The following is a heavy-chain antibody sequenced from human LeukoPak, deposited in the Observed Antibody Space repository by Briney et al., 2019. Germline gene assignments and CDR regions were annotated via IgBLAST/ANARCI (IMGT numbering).Heavy chain of an antibody. Sequence: GGSLRLSCAASGFTFSSYAMHWVRQAPGKGLEWVAVISYDGSNKYYADSVKGRFTISRDNFKNTLYLQMNSLRAEDTAVYYCARVRDIVVVVDGMDVWGQGTTVTVSS. CDR1: GFTFSSYA. V-gene: IGHV3-30*04. CDR3: ARVRDIVVVVDGMDV. CDR2: ISYDGSNK. D-gene: IGHD2-15*01. J-gene: IGHJ6*02.